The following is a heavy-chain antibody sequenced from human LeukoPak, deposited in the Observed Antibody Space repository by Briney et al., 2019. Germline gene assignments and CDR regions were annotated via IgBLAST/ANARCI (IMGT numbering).Heavy chain of an antibody. Sequence: ASVKVSCKASGGTFSSYAINWVRQATGQGLEWMGWMNPNSGNTGYAQKFQGRVTMTRNTSISTAYMELSSLRSEDTAVYYCARGLARGVKECWGQGTLVTVSS. CDR2: MNPNSGNT. D-gene: IGHD3-10*01. V-gene: IGHV1-8*02. CDR3: ARGLARGVKEC. J-gene: IGHJ4*02. CDR1: GGTFSSYA.